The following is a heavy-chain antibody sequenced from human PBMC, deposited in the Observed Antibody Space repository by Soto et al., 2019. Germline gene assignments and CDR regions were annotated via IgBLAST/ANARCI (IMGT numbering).Heavy chain of an antibody. V-gene: IGHV1-69*01. CDR1: GDTFKNCV. Sequence: QVQVVQSGVEVRRPGSSVKVSCKASGDTFKNCVISWVRQAPGQGLEWMGGIIPLFGTTDFAQRFQGRLTIKTDESTTTAYMELSRLSSEDTATYYCAAELGFGKLSVVWGQGTTVIVSS. J-gene: IGHJ6*02. CDR3: AAELGFGKLSVV. CDR2: IIPLFGTT. D-gene: IGHD3-10*01.